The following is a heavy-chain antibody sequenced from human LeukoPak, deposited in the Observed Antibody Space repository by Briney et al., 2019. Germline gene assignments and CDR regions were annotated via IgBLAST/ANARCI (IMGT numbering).Heavy chain of an antibody. V-gene: IGHV1-69*05. J-gene: IGHJ4*02. Sequence: ASVKVSCKASGGTFSSHGISWVRQAPGQGLEWMGGITPIFGTANYPQKFQGRVTITTDETTSTAYMEVSSLRSEDTAVYYCAIGITGYYAGTDYWGQGTLVTVSS. D-gene: IGHD3-9*01. CDR2: ITPIFGTA. CDR1: GGTFSSHG. CDR3: AIGITGYYAGTDY.